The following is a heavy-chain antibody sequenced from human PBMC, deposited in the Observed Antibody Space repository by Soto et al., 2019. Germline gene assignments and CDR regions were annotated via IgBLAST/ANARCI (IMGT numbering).Heavy chain of an antibody. J-gene: IGHJ5*02. Sequence: ASVKVSCKASGYTFTGYYMHWVRQAPGQGLEWMGWINPNSGGTNYAQKFQGWVTMTRDTSISTAYMELSRLRSDDTAVYYCARSEPWNVGYNWFDPWGQGTLVTVSS. D-gene: IGHD1-1*01. CDR1: GYTFTGYY. CDR2: INPNSGGT. CDR3: ARSEPWNVGYNWFDP. V-gene: IGHV1-2*04.